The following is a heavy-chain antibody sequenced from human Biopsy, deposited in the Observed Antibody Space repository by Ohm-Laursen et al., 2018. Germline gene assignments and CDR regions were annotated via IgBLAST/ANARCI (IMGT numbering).Heavy chain of an antibody. V-gene: IGHV4-59*07. CDR3: ARLTGDPSY. Sequence: SDTLSLTCSVSGGSIKSYYWNWIRQSPGKGLEWIGFTYYTGHTNYNPSLKSRATISVDTSKNQFSLKVISVTAADTAVYYCARLTGDPSYWGQGILVTVFS. CDR2: TYYTGHT. J-gene: IGHJ4*02. CDR1: GGSIKSYY. D-gene: IGHD7-27*01.